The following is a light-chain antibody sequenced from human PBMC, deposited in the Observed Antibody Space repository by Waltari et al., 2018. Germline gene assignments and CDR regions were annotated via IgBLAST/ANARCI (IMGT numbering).Light chain of an antibody. CDR2: EVY. V-gene: IGLV2-23*02. CDR3: CSYAGGGSLI. CDR1: SSNIGKYKL. Sequence: QSALTQPASVSGSPGQSITISCTGDSSNIGKYKLISWYQLSPGKAPNLVIFEVYTRPSGASIRFSGAKSGNTASLTISGLQADDEGDYYCCSYAGGGSLIFGGGTKLTV. J-gene: IGLJ2*01.